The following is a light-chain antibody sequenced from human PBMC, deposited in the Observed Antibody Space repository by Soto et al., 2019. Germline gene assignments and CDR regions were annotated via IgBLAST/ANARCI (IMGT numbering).Light chain of an antibody. CDR3: QQYGSLPYT. J-gene: IGKJ2*01. CDR2: DAS. CDR1: QSVSSSY. Sequence: EIVLTQSPGTLSLSPGERATLSCRASQSVSSSYLAWYQQKPGQAPRLLIFDASFRTTGIPDRFSGSGSGTDFTLTISRLEPEAFAVYYCQQYGSLPYTFGLGTRLEI. V-gene: IGKV3-20*01.